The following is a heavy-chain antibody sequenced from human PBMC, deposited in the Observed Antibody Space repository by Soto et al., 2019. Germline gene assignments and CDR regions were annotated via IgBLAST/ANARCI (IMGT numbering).Heavy chain of an antibody. D-gene: IGHD3-16*01. V-gene: IGHV1-8*01. CDR2: MNPNSGNT. J-gene: IGHJ6*02. CDR3: ARGGGASWYYYYYGMDV. CDR1: GYTFTSYD. Sequence: ASVKVSCKASGYTFTSYDINWVRQATGQGLEWMGWMNPNSGNTGYAQKFQGRVTMTRNTSISTAYMELSSLRSEDTAVYYCARGGGASWYYYYYGMDVRGQGTTVTVSS.